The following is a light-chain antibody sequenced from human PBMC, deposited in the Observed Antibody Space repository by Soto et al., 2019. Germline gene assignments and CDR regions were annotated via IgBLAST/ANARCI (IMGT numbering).Light chain of an antibody. CDR1: QSVTNDY. CDR3: QQYGASPIT. V-gene: IGKV3-20*01. CDR2: GAS. J-gene: IGKJ5*01. Sequence: EVVLTQSPGTLSLSPGERATLSCRASQSVTNDYLAWYQHKPGQAPRLLIYGASSGATDIPARFSGSGSGTDFTLTISRLEPEDFAVYYCQQYGASPITFGPGTRWRL.